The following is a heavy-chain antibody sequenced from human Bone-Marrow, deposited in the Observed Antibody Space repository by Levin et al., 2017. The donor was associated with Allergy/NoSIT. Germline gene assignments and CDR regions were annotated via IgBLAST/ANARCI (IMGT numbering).Heavy chain of an antibody. D-gene: IGHD4-17*01. CDR3: ARDTREHGDYVWYFDY. V-gene: IGHV1-69*04. CDR2: IIPVLDIV. Sequence: GASVKVSCKASGGIFSTYAISWVRQAPGQGLEWMGRIIPVLDIVNYAQDFQGRVTISADKSTRTAYMELSRLRSEDTAVYYCARDTREHGDYVWYFDYWGQGTLVTVSS. CDR1: GGIFSTYA. J-gene: IGHJ4*02.